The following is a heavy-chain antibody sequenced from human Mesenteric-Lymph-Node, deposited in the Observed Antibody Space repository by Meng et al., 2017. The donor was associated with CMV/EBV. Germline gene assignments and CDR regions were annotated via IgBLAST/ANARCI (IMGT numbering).Heavy chain of an antibody. Sequence: SETLSLTCNVSGVSISGTTDYWGWIRQTPGGGLEWIASISYSGSTTYNPSLKSRVTISADMSKNQFSLKLSSVTAADTAVYYCVRHRLVVVIGYFDSWGQGLLVTVSS. CDR2: ISYSGST. CDR3: VRHRLVVVIGYFDS. CDR1: GVSISGTTDY. D-gene: IGHD2-21*01. V-gene: IGHV4-39*01. J-gene: IGHJ4*02.